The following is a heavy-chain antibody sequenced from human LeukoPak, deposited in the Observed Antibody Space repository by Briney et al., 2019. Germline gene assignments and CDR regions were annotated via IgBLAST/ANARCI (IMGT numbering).Heavy chain of an antibody. J-gene: IGHJ6*03. CDR1: GGTFSSYA. CDR3: AREGPRDVATNYYYYYYYMDV. D-gene: IGHD5-12*01. V-gene: IGHV1-69*06. CDR2: IIPIFGTA. Sequence: SVKVSCKASGGTFSSYAISWVRQAPGQGLEWMGGIIPIFGTANYAQKFQGRVTITADKSTSTAYMELSSLRSEDTAVYYCAREGPRDVATNYYYYYYYMDVWGKGTTVTVSS.